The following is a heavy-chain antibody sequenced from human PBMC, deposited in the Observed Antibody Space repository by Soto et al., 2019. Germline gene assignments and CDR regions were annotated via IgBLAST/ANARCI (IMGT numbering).Heavy chain of an antibody. CDR1: GYTFKNYA. D-gene: IGHD2-8*01. Sequence: ASVKVSCKAAGYTFKNYAMHWVRQAPGQGLEWMGWINGGNGNTKYSQKFQGRLTVTRDTSAATVYMELSSLTSGDTAVYYCAREFLGRFGVDRLDCWGQGTLVTVYS. CDR2: INGGNGNT. J-gene: IGHJ4*02. CDR3: AREFLGRFGVDRLDC. V-gene: IGHV1-3*01.